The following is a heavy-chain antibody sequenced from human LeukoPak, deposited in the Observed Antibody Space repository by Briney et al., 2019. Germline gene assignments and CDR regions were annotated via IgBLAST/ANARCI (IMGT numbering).Heavy chain of an antibody. Sequence: GGSLRLSCAASGFTFSSYDMHWVRQATGKGLEWVSAIGTAGDTYYPGSVKGRFTISRENAKNSLYLQMNSLRAGDTAVYYCARGSGKPYYYDSSGYYPTAEYFQHWGQGTLVTVSS. J-gene: IGHJ1*01. CDR2: IGTAGDT. CDR1: GFTFSSYD. V-gene: IGHV3-13*01. D-gene: IGHD3-22*01. CDR3: ARGSGKPYYYDSSGYYPTAEYFQH.